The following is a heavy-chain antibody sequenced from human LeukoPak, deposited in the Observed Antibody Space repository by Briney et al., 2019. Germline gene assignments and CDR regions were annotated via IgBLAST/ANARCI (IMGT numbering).Heavy chain of an antibody. CDR3: ARENFRIAAAGKDYYYYMDV. CDR1: GGTFSSYA. D-gene: IGHD6-13*01. J-gene: IGHJ6*03. CDR2: IIPIFGTA. V-gene: IGHV1-69*05. Sequence: SVKVSCKASGGTFSSYAISWVRQAPGQGLEWMGGIIPIFGTANYARKFQGRVTITTDESTSTAYMELSSLRSEDTAVYYCARENFRIAAAGKDYYYYMDVWGKGTTVTVSS.